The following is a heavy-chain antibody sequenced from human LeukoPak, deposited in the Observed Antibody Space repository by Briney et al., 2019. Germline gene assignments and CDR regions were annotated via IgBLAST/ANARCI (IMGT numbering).Heavy chain of an antibody. CDR2: ISYSSRTT. D-gene: IGHD4-17*01. Sequence: GGSLRLSCAASGFTVSSNYMSWVRQAPGKGLEWVSYISYSSRTTYYADSVKGRFTISRDNVKNSLYLQMNSLRAEDTAVYYCARDYGDYGASDYWGQGTLVTVSS. J-gene: IGHJ4*02. V-gene: IGHV3-48*01. CDR1: GFTVSSNY. CDR3: ARDYGDYGASDY.